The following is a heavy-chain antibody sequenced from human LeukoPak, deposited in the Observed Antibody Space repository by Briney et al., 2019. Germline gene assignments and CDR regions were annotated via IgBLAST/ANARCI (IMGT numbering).Heavy chain of an antibody. Sequence: PGGSLRLSCAASGLTFSSYPMTWVRQAPGKGLEWVSAISGGGGSTHYADSVKGRFTISRDNSKNTLYLQMNSLRAEDTAVYFCAKGAYFSGSYGFAFDYWGRGTLVTVSS. CDR3: AKGAYFSGSYGFAFDY. CDR1: GLTFSSYP. CDR2: ISGGGGST. D-gene: IGHD3-10*01. V-gene: IGHV3-23*01. J-gene: IGHJ4*02.